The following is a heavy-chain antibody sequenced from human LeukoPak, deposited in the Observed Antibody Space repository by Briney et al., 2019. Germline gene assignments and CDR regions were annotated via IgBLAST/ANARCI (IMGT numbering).Heavy chain of an antibody. Sequence: GGSLRLSCGASGITFSSYSMNWVRQAPGKGLEWVSYISSSSSTIYYADSVKGRFTISRDSAKNSLYLQMNSLRDEDTAAYYCARDLDRMTTVTTHHWGQGTLVTVSS. CDR3: ARDLDRMTTVTTHH. V-gene: IGHV3-48*02. CDR1: GITFSSYS. J-gene: IGHJ5*02. CDR2: ISSSSSTI. D-gene: IGHD4-17*01.